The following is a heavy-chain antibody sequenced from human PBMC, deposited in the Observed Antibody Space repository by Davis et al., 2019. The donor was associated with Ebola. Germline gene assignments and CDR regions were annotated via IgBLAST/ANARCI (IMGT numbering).Heavy chain of an antibody. J-gene: IGHJ6*02. D-gene: IGHD3-3*01. CDR3: AKSDFWSGYYPLYYYYGMDV. CDR1: GYSFTSYW. CDR2: IDPSDSYT. Sequence: GESLKISCKGSGYSFTSYWISWVRQMLGKGLEWMGRIDPSDSYTNYSPSFQGHVTISADKSISTAYLQWSSLKASDTAMYYCAKSDFWSGYYPLYYYYGMDVWGQGTTVTVSS. V-gene: IGHV5-10-1*01.